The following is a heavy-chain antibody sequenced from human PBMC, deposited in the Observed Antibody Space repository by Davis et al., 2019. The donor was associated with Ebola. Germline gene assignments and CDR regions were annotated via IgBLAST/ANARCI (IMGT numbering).Heavy chain of an antibody. CDR1: GFTFSSYW. CDR2: IKQDGSEK. Sequence: PGGSLRLSCAASGFTFSSYWMSWVRQAPGKGLEWVANIKQDGSEKYYVDSVKGRFTISRDNAKNSLYLQMNSLRAEDTAVYYCARDWSDYDFWSGYYDYWGQGTLVTVSS. D-gene: IGHD3-3*01. CDR3: ARDWSDYDFWSGYYDY. J-gene: IGHJ4*02. V-gene: IGHV3-7*01.